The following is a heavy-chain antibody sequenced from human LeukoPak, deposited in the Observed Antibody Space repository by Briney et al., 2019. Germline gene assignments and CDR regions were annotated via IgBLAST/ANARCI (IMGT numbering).Heavy chain of an antibody. Sequence: ASVKVSCKASGYTFTGYYMHWVRQAPGQGLEWMGWINPNSGGTNYAQKFQGRVTMTRDTSISTAYMELSRLRSDDTAVYYCARVLAGDTMVRGVTVEYYYYMDVWGKGTTVTVSS. D-gene: IGHD3-10*01. CDR2: INPNSGGT. V-gene: IGHV1-2*02. CDR1: GYTFTGYY. CDR3: ARVLAGDTMVRGVTVEYYYYMDV. J-gene: IGHJ6*03.